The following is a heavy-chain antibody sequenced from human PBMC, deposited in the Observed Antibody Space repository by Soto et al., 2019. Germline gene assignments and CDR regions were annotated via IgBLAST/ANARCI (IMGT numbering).Heavy chain of an antibody. CDR3: ARDHSYGMDV. CDR1: GFTFSSYG. CDR2: IWYDGSNK. Sequence: QVQLVESGGGVVQPGRSLRLSCAASGFTFSSYGMHWVGQAPGKGLEWVAVIWYDGSNKYYADSVKGRFTISRDNSKNTLYLQMNSLRAEDTAVYYCARDHSYGMDVWGQGTTVTVSS. J-gene: IGHJ6*02. V-gene: IGHV3-33*01.